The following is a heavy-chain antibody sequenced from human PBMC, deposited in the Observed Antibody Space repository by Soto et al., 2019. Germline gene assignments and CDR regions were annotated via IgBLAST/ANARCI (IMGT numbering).Heavy chain of an antibody. V-gene: IGHV3-13*04. Sequence: GGSLRVSWAASGCTFSSYDRRWVRKDTGKGLEWVSAIGTAGDTYYPGSVKGRFTISRENAKNSLYLQMNSLRAGDTAVYYCARAAYYDSSGQPGEVANYWYFDLWGRGTLVTVSS. D-gene: IGHD3-22*01. CDR2: IGTAGDT. CDR3: ARAAYYDSSGQPGEVANYWYFDL. J-gene: IGHJ2*01. CDR1: GCTFSSYD.